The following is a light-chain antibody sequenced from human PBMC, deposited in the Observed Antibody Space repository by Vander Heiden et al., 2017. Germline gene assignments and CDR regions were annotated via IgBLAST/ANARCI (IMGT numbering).Light chain of an antibody. CDR2: EVT. Sequence: QSALTQPASVSGSPGQSITISCTGTSSDVGGYNFVSWYQQYPGSAPMLISYEVTYRPSGVSDRFSGSKSGNTASLTISGLQAEDEADDFCNSYTSSGTLLFGGGTTLTVL. J-gene: IGLJ2*01. CDR3: NSYTSSGTLL. V-gene: IGLV2-14*01. CDR1: SSDVGGYNF.